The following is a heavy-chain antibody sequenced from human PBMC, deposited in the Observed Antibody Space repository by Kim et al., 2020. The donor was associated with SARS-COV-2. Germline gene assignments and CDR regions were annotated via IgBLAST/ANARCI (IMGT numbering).Heavy chain of an antibody. J-gene: IGHJ6*02. D-gene: IGHD3-10*01. V-gene: IGHV1-69*04. CDR3: AREGGDGSGSYPYYYYGMDV. CDR2: IIPILGIA. CDR1: GGTFSSYA. Sequence: SVKVSCKASGGTFSSYAISWVRQAPGQGLEWMGRIIPILGIANYAQKFQGRVTITADKSTSTAYMELSSLRSEDTAVYYCAREGGDGSGSYPYYYYGMDVWGQGTTVTVSS.